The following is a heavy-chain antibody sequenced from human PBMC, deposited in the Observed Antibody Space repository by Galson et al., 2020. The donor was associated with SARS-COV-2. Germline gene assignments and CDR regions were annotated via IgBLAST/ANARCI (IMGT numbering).Heavy chain of an antibody. CDR1: GFTVSSNY. Sequence: GGSLRLSCAASGFTVSSNYMSWVRQAPGKGLEWVSVIYSGGSTYYADSVKGRFTISRDNSKNTLYLQMNSLRAEDTAVYYCARTADGYNFWGYAFDIWGQGTMVTVSS. V-gene: IGHV3-53*01. D-gene: IGHD5-12*01. CDR2: IYSGGST. CDR3: ARTADGYNFWGYAFDI. J-gene: IGHJ3*02.